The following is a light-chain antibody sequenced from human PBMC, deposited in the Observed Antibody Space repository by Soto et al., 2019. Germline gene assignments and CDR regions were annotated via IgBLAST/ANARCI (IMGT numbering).Light chain of an antibody. V-gene: IGLV2-23*02. J-gene: IGLJ2*01. Sequence: QSALTQPASVSGSPGQSITISCTGTSSDVGSYNLVSWYQQHPGKAPKLMIYEVDKRPSGVSNRFSGSKSGNTASLTISGRQAEDEGDYYCCSYAGSSTQVFGGGTQLTVL. CDR2: EVD. CDR1: SSDVGSYNL. CDR3: CSYAGSSTQV.